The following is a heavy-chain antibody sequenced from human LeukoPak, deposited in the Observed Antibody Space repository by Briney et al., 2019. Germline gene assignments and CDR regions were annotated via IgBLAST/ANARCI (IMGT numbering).Heavy chain of an antibody. Sequence: SETLSLTCTVSGGSISSSSWYWGWIRQPPGKGLEWIGSIYYSGRTYNNPSLKSRVTMSVDTSKNQFSLKLSSVTAADTAVYYCASSFDSSGYYYGYWGQGTLVTVSS. CDR2: IYYSGRT. J-gene: IGHJ4*02. V-gene: IGHV4-39*01. CDR3: ASSFDSSGYYYGY. CDR1: GGSISSSSWY. D-gene: IGHD3-22*01.